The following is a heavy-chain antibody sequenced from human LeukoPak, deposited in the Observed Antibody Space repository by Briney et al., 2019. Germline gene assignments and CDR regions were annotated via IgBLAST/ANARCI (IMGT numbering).Heavy chain of an antibody. D-gene: IGHD3-9*01. CDR1: GFTFSSYE. CDR2: ISSSGSTI. J-gene: IGHJ6*03. V-gene: IGHV3-48*03. Sequence: GGSLRLSCAASGFTFSSYEMNWVRQAPGKGLEWVSYISSSGSTIYYADSVKGRFTISRDNAKNSLYLQMNSLRAEDTAVYYCARVQSAYDILTGPVDYYYYMDVWGKGTTVTVSS. CDR3: ARVQSAYDILTGPVDYYYYMDV.